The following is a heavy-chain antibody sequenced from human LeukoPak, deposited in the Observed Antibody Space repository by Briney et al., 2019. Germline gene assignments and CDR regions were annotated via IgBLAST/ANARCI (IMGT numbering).Heavy chain of an antibody. CDR1: GFTFNSYG. J-gene: IGHJ4*02. Sequence: GRSLRLSCAASGFTFNSYGMHWVRQAPGKGLEWVAVIWYDGGNKYFADSVKGRFTISRENSKNTLFLQMNSLRAEDRAAYYCARVGGTCLTDGCYSDYWGQGTLVTVSS. D-gene: IGHD3-22*01. CDR3: ARVGGTCLTDGCYSDY. V-gene: IGHV3-33*01. CDR2: IWYDGGNK.